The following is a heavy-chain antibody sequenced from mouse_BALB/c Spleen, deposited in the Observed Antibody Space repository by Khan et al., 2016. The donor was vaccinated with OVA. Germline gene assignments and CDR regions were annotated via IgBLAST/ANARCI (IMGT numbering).Heavy chain of an antibody. CDR1: GYSFTGYY. D-gene: IGHD1-1*01. Sequence: LVKTGASVKISCKASGYSFTGYYMHWVKQSHGKSLEWIGYISCYNGSITYNQKFKGKATFTVDTSSSTVYMQFNSLTFEDSAVYYCARVDYYGSRSFAYWGQGTVVAVSA. CDR3: ARVDYYGSRSFAY. J-gene: IGHJ3*01. V-gene: IGHV1S34*01. CDR2: ISCYNGSI.